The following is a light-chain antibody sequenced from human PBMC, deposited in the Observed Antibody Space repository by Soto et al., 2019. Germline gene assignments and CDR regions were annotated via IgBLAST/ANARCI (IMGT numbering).Light chain of an antibody. CDR1: SSDVGGYQY. CDR3: TSYTSSTSLV. J-gene: IGLJ1*01. Sequence: QSALTQPASVSGSPGQSITISCTGTSSDVGGYQYVSWYQQYPGKAPKLMIYGVTNRPSGVSNRFSGSKSGNTASLTISGLQAEDEAEYYCTSYTSSTSLVFGSGTKVTVL. V-gene: IGLV2-14*01. CDR2: GVT.